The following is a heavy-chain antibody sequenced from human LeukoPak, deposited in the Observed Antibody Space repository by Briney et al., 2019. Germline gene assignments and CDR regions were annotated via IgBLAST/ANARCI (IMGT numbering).Heavy chain of an antibody. D-gene: IGHD3-22*01. CDR1: GFTFSSYS. Sequence: GGSLRLSCAASGFTFSSYSMNWVRQAPGKGLEWVSYISSSSSTIYYADSVKGRFTISRDNSKNTLYLQMNSLRAEDTAVYYCARDRWYYYDSSDYYHDAFDIWGQGTMVTVSS. CDR3: ARDRWYYYDSSDYYHDAFDI. V-gene: IGHV3-48*01. CDR2: ISSSSSTI. J-gene: IGHJ3*02.